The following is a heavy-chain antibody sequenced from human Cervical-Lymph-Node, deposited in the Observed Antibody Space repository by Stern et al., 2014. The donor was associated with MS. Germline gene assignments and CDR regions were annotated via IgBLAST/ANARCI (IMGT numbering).Heavy chain of an antibody. V-gene: IGHV1-46*01. J-gene: IGHJ5*01. CDR2: MHPSGDGT. CDR3: AKAVVWYSGNS. CDR1: GNTFTSTY. D-gene: IGHD3-10*01. Sequence: QVQLVQSGADVKKPGASVKVSCKSSGNTFTSTYFHWVRQAPGQGLEWKGFMHPSGDGTTYAQKFQGRLTVTTDTSTSTVYTELSSLRYEDTAIYCCAKAVVWYSGNSWGQGTLVIVSS.